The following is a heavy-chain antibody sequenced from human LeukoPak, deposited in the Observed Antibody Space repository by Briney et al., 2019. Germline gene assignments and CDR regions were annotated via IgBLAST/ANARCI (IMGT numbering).Heavy chain of an antibody. Sequence: GGYLRLPCAASGFTFTSYAMSWVRQAPGKGLEWVSGISGGGGSTYYADSVKGRFTISRDNSENTLYLQMNSLRAEDTAVYYCAKPPYYDFWSGYNNWFDPWGQRTLVTVSS. CDR3: AKPPYYDFWSGYNNWFDP. CDR1: GFTFTSYA. V-gene: IGHV3-23*01. J-gene: IGHJ5*02. D-gene: IGHD3-3*01. CDR2: ISGGGGST.